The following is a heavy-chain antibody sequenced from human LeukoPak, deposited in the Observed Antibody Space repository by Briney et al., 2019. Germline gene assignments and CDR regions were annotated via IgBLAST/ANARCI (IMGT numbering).Heavy chain of an antibody. D-gene: IGHD2-2*01. Sequence: GGSLRLSCAASGFTFSSYWMHWVRQAPGKGLVWVSRINSDGSSTSYADSVEGRFTISRDNAKNTLYLQMNSLRAEDTAVYYCAREWDTTTVTPAAIPFGYYYYMDVWGKGTTVTVSS. CDR3: AREWDTTTVTPAAIPFGYYYYMDV. CDR1: GFTFSSYW. J-gene: IGHJ6*03. V-gene: IGHV3-74*01. CDR2: INSDGSST.